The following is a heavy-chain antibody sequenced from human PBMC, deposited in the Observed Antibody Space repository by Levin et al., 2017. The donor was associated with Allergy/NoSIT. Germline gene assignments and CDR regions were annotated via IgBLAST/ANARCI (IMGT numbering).Heavy chain of an antibody. CDR1: GFTFRDHY. J-gene: IGHJ4*02. V-gene: IGHV3-72*01. CDR2: TKNKANSYTT. Sequence: LSLTCAASGFTFRDHYMDWVRQAPGKGLEWVGRTKNKANSYTTLYAASVKGRFTISRDDSKNSLYLQMNTLKTEDTAVYYCARLSSGYYQEWYYFDYWGQGTLVTVSS. CDR3: ARLSSGYYQEWYYFDY. D-gene: IGHD3-22*01.